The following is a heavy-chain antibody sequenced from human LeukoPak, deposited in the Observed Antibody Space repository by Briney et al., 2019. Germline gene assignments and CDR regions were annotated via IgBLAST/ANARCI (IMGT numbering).Heavy chain of an antibody. J-gene: IGHJ4*02. CDR2: IGTAGDT. V-gene: IGHV3-13*04. Sequence: PGGSLRLSCAASGFTFSSYDMHWVRQATGKGLEWVSAIGTAGDTHYPGSVKGRFTISRENAKTTLYLQMNRLSAGDTAVYYCARGENGSFDYWGQGTLVTVSS. CDR1: GFTFSSYD. D-gene: IGHD1-26*01. CDR3: ARGENGSFDY.